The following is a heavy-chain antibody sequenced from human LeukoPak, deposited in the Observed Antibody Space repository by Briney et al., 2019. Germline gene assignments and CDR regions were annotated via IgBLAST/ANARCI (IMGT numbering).Heavy chain of an antibody. J-gene: IGHJ4*02. V-gene: IGHV1-2*02. CDR2: INPNSGGT. CDR1: GYTFTGYY. Sequence: ASVKVSCKASGYTFTGYYMHWVRQAPGQGLEWMGWINPNSGGTNYAQKFQGRVTMTRDTSISTAYMELSRLRSDDTAVYYCARDLDYVWGSYRPDPYYFDYWGQGTLVTVSS. D-gene: IGHD3-16*02. CDR3: ARDLDYVWGSYRPDPYYFDY.